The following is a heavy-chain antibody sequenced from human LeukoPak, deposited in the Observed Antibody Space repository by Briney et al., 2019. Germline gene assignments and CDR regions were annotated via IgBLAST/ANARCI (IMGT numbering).Heavy chain of an antibody. CDR2: INPSGGST. Sequence: ASVKVSCKASGYTFTSYSIQWVRQAPGQGLEWMGIINPSGGSTSYAQKFQGRVTMTRDTSTSTVYMELSSLRSEDTAVYYCARDQFQISNCEGDCYFDYWGRGTLATVSS. J-gene: IGHJ4*02. D-gene: IGHD2-21*02. CDR3: ARDQFQISNCEGDCYFDY. CDR1: GYTFTSYS. V-gene: IGHV1-46*01.